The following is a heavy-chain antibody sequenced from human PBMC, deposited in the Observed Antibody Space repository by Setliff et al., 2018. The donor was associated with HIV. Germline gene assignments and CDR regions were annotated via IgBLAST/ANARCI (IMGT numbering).Heavy chain of an antibody. CDR1: GYTFTPYY. J-gene: IGHJ5*02. Sequence: KVSCKASGYTFTPYYIHWVRQAPGQGLEWMGILNPSEGTTSFAQKFQGRVTMTRDTSTSTVYMDLSSLRADDTAVYYCVRGYRSAWNSWFDAWGQGTRVTVSS. V-gene: IGHV1-46*01. CDR3: VRGYRSAWNSWFDA. D-gene: IGHD6-19*01. CDR2: LNPSEGTT.